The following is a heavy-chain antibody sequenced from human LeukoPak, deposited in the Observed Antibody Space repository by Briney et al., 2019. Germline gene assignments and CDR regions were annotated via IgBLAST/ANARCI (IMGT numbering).Heavy chain of an antibody. J-gene: IGHJ4*02. Sequence: PSETLSFTCTVSGGSISSYYWSWIRQPAGKGLEWIGRIYTSGSTNYNPSLKSRVTMSVDTSKNQFSLKLSSVTAADTAVYYCARDGLYSSSSPFDYWGQGTLVTVSS. V-gene: IGHV4-4*07. CDR3: ARDGLYSSSSPFDY. D-gene: IGHD6-6*01. CDR2: IYTSGST. CDR1: GGSISSYY.